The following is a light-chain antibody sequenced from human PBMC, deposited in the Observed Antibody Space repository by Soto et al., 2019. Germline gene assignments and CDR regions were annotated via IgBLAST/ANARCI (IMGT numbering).Light chain of an antibody. V-gene: IGKV3-20*01. CDR1: QSVSSLY. CDR2: GAS. J-gene: IGKJ1*01. Sequence: EILLTQSPGTLSLSPGERATLSFSASQSVSSLYLAWYQQKPGQAPRLLIYGASSRATGIPDRFSGSGSGTDFTLTISRLEPEDFAVYYCQQYDNSPWTFGQGTKVDNK. CDR3: QQYDNSPWT.